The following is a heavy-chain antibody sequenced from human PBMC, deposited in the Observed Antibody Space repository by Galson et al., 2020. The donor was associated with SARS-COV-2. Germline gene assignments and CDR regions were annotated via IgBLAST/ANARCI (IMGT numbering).Heavy chain of an antibody. D-gene: IGHD4-17*01. Sequence: SLKTRLTISKDTSKNQVVLTMTNMDPVDTATYYCARNYGDYRLDYWGQGTLVTVSS. V-gene: IGHV2-70*01. J-gene: IGHJ4*02. CDR3: ARNYGDYRLDY.